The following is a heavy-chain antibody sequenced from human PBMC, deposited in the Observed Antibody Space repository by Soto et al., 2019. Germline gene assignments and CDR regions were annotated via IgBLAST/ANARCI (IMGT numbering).Heavy chain of an antibody. Sequence: QVQLVQSGAEVKKPGASVKVSCKASGYTFTSYGISWVRQAPGQGLEWMGWISAYNGNTNYAQKLQGRDTMTTETTTRTAYMERRRLGSDATAVYYCARDGVYSSSSVPSPDDDYWGQGTLVTVSS. CDR1: GYTFTSYG. V-gene: IGHV1-18*01. J-gene: IGHJ4*02. D-gene: IGHD6-6*01. CDR2: ISAYNGNT. CDR3: ARDGVYSSSSVPSPDDDY.